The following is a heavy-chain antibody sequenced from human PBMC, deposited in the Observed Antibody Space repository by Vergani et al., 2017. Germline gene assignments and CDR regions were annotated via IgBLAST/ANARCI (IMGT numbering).Heavy chain of an antibody. J-gene: IGHJ4*02. D-gene: IGHD3-10*01. V-gene: IGHV3-30*18. CDR3: AKDLSYITAWPRELK. CDR1: GFSFRGHG. Sequence: QVHLVESGGGVVQPGRSLTLSCVASGFSFRGHGMHWVRQAPGKGLEWVAMISYDGDRRDDGDFAKGRFTIARDSSKTVYLQMNSLRVEDTAMYFCAKDLSYITAWPRELKWVQGTLVTVSS. CDR2: ISYDGDRR.